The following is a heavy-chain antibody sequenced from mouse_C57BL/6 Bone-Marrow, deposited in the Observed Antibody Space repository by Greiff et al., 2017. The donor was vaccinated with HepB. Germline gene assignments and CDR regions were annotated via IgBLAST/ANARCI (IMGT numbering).Heavy chain of an antibody. CDR1: GFTFSDAW. J-gene: IGHJ2*01. D-gene: IGHD4-1*01. V-gene: IGHV6-6*01. Sequence: EVQGVESGGGLVQPGGSMKLSCAASGFTFSDAWMDWVRQSPEKGLEWVAEIRNKANNHATYYAESVKGRFTISRDDSKSSVYLQMNSLRAEDTGIYYCTREANWVLDYWGQGTTLTVSS. CDR3: TREANWVLDY. CDR2: IRNKANNHAT.